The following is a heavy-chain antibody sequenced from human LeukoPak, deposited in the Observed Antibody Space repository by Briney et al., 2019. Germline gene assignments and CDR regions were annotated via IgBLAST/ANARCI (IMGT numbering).Heavy chain of an antibody. CDR2: IYSGGST. Sequence: GGSLRPSCAASGFTVSSNYMSWVRQAPGKGLEWVSVIYSGGSTYYADSVKGRFTISRDNSNNTLYLQMNSLRAEDTAVYYCARWAAAVDYWGQGTLVTVSS. D-gene: IGHD6-13*01. CDR1: GFTVSSNY. V-gene: IGHV3-66*01. CDR3: ARWAAAVDY. J-gene: IGHJ4*02.